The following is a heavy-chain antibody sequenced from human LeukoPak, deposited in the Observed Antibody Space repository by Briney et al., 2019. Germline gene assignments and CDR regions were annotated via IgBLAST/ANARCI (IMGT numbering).Heavy chain of an antibody. CDR2: IIPVLNIT. Sequence: SVKVSCKASGGTFKKYAVTWVRQAPGQGLEWMGRIIPVLNITTYAQKFQGSVTITADTSTSTVYMELSSLRSEETAVYYCARDQGLTAPPPYGLDVWGQGTTVIVSS. J-gene: IGHJ6*02. CDR3: ARDQGLTAPPPYGLDV. CDR1: GGTFKKYA. D-gene: IGHD5-18*01. V-gene: IGHV1-69*04.